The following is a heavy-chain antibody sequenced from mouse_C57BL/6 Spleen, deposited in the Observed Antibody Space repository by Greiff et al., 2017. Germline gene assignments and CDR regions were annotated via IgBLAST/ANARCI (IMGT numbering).Heavy chain of an antibody. CDR2: IDPSDSYT. CDR3: ARASSYDDGDYYAMDY. CDR1: GYTFTSYW. V-gene: IGHV1-59*01. Sequence: QVQLQQPGAELVRPGTSVKLSCKASGYTFTSYWMHWVKQRPGQGLEWIGVIDPSDSYTNYNQKFKGKATLTVDTSSSTAYMQLSSLTSEDSAVYYCARASSYDDGDYYAMDYWGQGTSVTVSS. D-gene: IGHD2-12*01. J-gene: IGHJ4*01.